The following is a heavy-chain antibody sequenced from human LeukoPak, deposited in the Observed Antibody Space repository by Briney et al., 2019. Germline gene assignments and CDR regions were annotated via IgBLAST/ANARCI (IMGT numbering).Heavy chain of an antibody. D-gene: IGHD3-22*01. CDR3: AKLPDSSGYYGSFDY. CDR2: IRYDGSNK. Sequence: GGSLRLPCAASGFTVSSNYMSWVRQAPGKGLEWVAFIRYDGSNKYYADSVKGRFTISRDNSKNTLYLQMNSLRAEDTAVYYCAKLPDSSGYYGSFDYWGQGTLVTVSS. J-gene: IGHJ4*02. CDR1: GFTVSSNY. V-gene: IGHV3-30*02.